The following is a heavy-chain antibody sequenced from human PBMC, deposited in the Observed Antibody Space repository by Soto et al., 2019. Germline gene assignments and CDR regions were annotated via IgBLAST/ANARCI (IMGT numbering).Heavy chain of an antibody. CDR2: ISFGGDNK. CDR1: GFTFRSYP. D-gene: IGHD2-2*01. J-gene: IGHJ4*02. CDR3: ARQHCLSTTCPLDY. V-gene: IGHV3-30-3*01. Sequence: PLVESGGGVVQPGRSLRLSCAASGFTFRSYPMHWVRQAPGKGLEWVAGISFGGDNKYYADSVKGRFTISRDNSMNTLFLQMNTLKPEDTAVYYCARQHCLSTTCPLDYWGQGTLVTVSS.